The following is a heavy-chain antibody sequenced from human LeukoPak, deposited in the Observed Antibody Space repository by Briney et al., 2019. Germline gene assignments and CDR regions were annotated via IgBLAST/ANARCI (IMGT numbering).Heavy chain of an antibody. J-gene: IGHJ5*02. Sequence: GGSLRLSCAASGFTFSSYAMSWVRQAPGKGLEWVSAISGSGGSTFYADSGKGRFTISRDNSKNTLYLQMNSLRAEDTAVYYCAKANSGSYKGWFDPWGQGTLVTVSS. V-gene: IGHV3-23*01. D-gene: IGHD1-26*01. CDR2: ISGSGGST. CDR3: AKANSGSYKGWFDP. CDR1: GFTFSSYA.